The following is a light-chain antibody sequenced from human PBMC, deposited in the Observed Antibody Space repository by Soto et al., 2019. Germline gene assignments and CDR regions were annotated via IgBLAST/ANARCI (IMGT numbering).Light chain of an antibody. J-gene: IGLJ3*02. CDR1: SSDAGSYNL. CDR2: EVN. CDR3: CSYAGSSTLL. Sequence: QSALTQPASVSGSPGQSITISCTGTSSDAGSYNLVSWYQQHPGKAPRLMIYEVNKRPSGVSNRFSGSKSGNAASLTISGLQAEDEADYYCCSYAGSSTLLFGGGTKLTVL. V-gene: IGLV2-23*02.